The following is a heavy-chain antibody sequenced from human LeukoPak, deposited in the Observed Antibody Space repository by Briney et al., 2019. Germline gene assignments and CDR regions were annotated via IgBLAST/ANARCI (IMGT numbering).Heavy chain of an antibody. CDR3: ARDPSRGYSYGYADY. V-gene: IGHV3-21*01. D-gene: IGHD5-18*01. CDR1: GFTFSSYS. Sequence: PGGSLRLSCAASGFTFSSYSMNWVRQAPGKGLEWVSSISSSSSYIYYADSVKGRFTISRDNAKNSLYLQMNSLRAEDTAVYYCARDPSRGYSYGYADYWGQGSLVTVSS. J-gene: IGHJ4*02. CDR2: ISSSSSYI.